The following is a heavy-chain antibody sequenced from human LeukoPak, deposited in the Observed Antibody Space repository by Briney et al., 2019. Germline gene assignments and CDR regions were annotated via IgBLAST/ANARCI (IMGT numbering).Heavy chain of an antibody. Sequence: GGSLRLSCAASGFSFSXYGMQWARQAPGKGLEXVAFIHYDGAKSYYADSVKGRFTISRDNSRTTLYLQMNSLRPEDTAVYYCAKAIWVAATSSWFCLDYGGQGTLVTVSP. CDR3: AKAIWVAATSSWFCLDY. D-gene: IGHD3-10*01. J-gene: IGHJ4*02. CDR1: GFSFSXYG. V-gene: IGHV3-30*02. CDR2: IHYDGAKS.